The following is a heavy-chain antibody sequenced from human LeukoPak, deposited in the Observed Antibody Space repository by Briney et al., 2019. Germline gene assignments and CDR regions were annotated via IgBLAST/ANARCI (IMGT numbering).Heavy chain of an antibody. V-gene: IGHV3-23*01. J-gene: IGHJ4*02. CDR3: AKDFAVVGASSLDY. CDR2: ISGSGGST. CDR1: GXTFSSYA. D-gene: IGHD2-15*01. Sequence: GGSLRLSCAASGXTFSSYAMSWVRQAPGKGLEWVSAISGSGGSTYYADSVKGRFTISRDNSKNTLYLQMNSLRAEDTAVYYCAKDFAVVGASSLDYWGQGTMVTVSS.